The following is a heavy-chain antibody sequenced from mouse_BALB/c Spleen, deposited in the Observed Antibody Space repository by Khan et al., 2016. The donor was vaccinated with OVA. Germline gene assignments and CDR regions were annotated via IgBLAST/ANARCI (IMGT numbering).Heavy chain of an antibody. CDR3: ARTARIEY. J-gene: IGHJ2*01. CDR2: ISYSGST. V-gene: IGHV3-2*02. Sequence: EVQLQESGPGLVKPSQSLSLTCTVTGYSITSAYGWNWIRQSPGNKLEWMGYISYSGSTNYNPSLKSRISITRDTSKNQFFLQLNSVTTEETATYYCARTARIEYWGQGTTLTVSS. D-gene: IGHD1-2*01. CDR1: GYSITSAYG.